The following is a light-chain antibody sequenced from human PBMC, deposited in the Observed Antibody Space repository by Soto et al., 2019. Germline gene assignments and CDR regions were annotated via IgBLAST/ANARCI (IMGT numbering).Light chain of an antibody. CDR1: QTISSW. CDR3: QQRWSWPLT. J-gene: IGKJ4*01. V-gene: IGKV1-5*03. Sequence: DIQMTQSPSTLSGSVGDRVTITCRASQTISSWLAWYQQKPGKAPKLLIYKASTLKSGVPSRFSGSGSGTEFTLTISSLQPEDVAVYYCQQRWSWPLTFGGGTKVEIK. CDR2: KAS.